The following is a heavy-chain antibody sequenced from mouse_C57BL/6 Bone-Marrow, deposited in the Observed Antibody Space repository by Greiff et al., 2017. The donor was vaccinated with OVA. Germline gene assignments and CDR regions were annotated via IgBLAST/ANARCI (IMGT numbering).Heavy chain of an antibody. Sequence: EVQLVESGGDLVKPGGSLKLSCAASGFTFSSYGMSWVRQTPDKRLEWVATISSGGSYTYYPDSVKGRFTIARDNAKNTLYLQMSSLKSEDTAMYYCARDGYSCDDWGKGTTLTVSS. CDR1: GFTFSSYG. V-gene: IGHV5-6*01. CDR2: ISSGGSYT. J-gene: IGHJ2*01. CDR3: ARDGYSCDD. D-gene: IGHD2-3*01.